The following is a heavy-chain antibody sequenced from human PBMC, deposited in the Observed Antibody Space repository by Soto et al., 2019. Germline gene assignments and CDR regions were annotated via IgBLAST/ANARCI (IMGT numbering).Heavy chain of an antibody. CDR2: IYYSGST. CDR1: GGSISSGGYY. J-gene: IGHJ4*02. CDR3: ASIAAAGRDY. D-gene: IGHD6-13*01. Sequence: SETLSLTCTVSGGSISSGGYYWSWIRQHPGKGLEWIGYIYYSGSTYYNPSLNSRVTISVDTSKNQFSLKLSSVTAADTAVYYCASIAAAGRDYWGQGTLVTVSS. V-gene: IGHV4-31*03.